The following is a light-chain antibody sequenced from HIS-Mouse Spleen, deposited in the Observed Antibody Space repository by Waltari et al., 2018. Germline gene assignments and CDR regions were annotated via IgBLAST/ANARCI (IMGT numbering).Light chain of an antibody. Sequence: DVVMTQSPLSLPVTLGQPASISCRSSQSLVYRDGNTYMNWFQQRPGQSPRRVIYKVSNRDSGVPDRFSGSGSGTDFTGKISRVEGEDVGVYYCMQGTHWPTFGQGTKVEIK. CDR1: QSLVYRDGNTY. CDR3: MQGTHWPT. V-gene: IGKV2-30*01. CDR2: KVS. J-gene: IGKJ1*01.